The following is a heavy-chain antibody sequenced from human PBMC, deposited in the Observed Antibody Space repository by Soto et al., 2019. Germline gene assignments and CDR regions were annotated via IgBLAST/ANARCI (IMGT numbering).Heavy chain of an antibody. Sequence: PGGSLRLSCAASGFTVSSNYMSWVRQAPGKGLEWVSVIYSGGSTYYADSVKGRFTISRDNSKNTLYLQMNSLRAEDTAVYYCARDLRIAARPGPLDYWGQGTLVTVSS. D-gene: IGHD6-6*01. CDR2: IYSGGST. CDR1: GFTVSSNY. CDR3: ARDLRIAARPGPLDY. J-gene: IGHJ4*02. V-gene: IGHV3-53*01.